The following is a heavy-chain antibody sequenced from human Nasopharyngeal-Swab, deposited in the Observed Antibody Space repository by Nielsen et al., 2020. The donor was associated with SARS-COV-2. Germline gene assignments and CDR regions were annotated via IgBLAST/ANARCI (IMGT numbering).Heavy chain of an antibody. D-gene: IGHD3-3*01. CDR2: ISSSSTYI. V-gene: IGHV3-21*01. CDR3: ARDGLDYDFWSAYFMDV. CDR1: GFTFSTYN. J-gene: IGHJ6*02. Sequence: LSLTCAASGFTFSTYNMNWVRQAPGKGLEWVSSISSSSTYIYYADSVKGRFTISRDSAQSSLFLQMNSLRAEDTAVYYCARDGLDYDFWSAYFMDVWGRGTTVTVSS.